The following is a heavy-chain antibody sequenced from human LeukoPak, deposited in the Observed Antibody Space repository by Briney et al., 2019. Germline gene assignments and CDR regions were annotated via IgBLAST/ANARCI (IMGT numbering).Heavy chain of an antibody. CDR3: ARDQYSYAHAAH. D-gene: IGHD5-18*01. CDR1: GFTVSLNY. J-gene: IGHJ4*02. CDR2: IYSGGTT. V-gene: IGHV3-66*01. Sequence: GGSLRLSCAASGFTVSLNYMRWVRQARGKGLEWVTVIYSGGTTYYADSVKGRFTISRDNSKTTLHLQMNSLRAEDTAVYYCARDQYSYAHAAHWGQGTLVTVSS.